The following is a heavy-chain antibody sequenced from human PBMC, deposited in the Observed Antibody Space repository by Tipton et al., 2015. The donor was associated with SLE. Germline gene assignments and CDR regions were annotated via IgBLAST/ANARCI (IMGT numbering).Heavy chain of an antibody. D-gene: IGHD3/OR15-3a*01. CDR2: ITWDGYS. V-gene: IGHV3-43*01. CDR3: ATLSRDDFSIED. CDR1: GFTFDDYT. Sequence: SLRLSCTASGFTFDDYTMHWVRQPLGKGLEWVSLITWDGYSYFAESVKGRFTISRDNNKNSLYLQMDSLRTEDTAVYYCATLSRDDFSIEDWGQGTLVTVSS. J-gene: IGHJ4*02.